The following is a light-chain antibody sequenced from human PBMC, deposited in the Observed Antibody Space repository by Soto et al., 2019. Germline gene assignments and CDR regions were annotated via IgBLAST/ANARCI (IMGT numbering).Light chain of an antibody. CDR3: QQSYSTPRT. CDR1: QSISSY. J-gene: IGKJ1*01. V-gene: IGKV1-39*01. CDR2: AAS. Sequence: DIQMTQSPYSLSASVGDRVTITCGASQSISSYLNWYQQKPGKAPKLLIYAASSLQSGVPSRFSGSGSGTDFTLTISSLQPEDFATYFCQQSYSTPRTFGQGTKVDI.